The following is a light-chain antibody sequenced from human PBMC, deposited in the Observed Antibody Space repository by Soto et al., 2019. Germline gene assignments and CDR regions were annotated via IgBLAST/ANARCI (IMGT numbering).Light chain of an antibody. CDR3: QQYENRPYT. Sequence: DIQMTQSPCSLSASIGDRVSFTCQASQDISKFLNWYQHKPGQAPSLLIYDASKSHFGVPSRFSGSGSGTDLTFTISSLQPEDNATYYCQQYENRPYTFGPGTKVDVK. J-gene: IGKJ3*01. V-gene: IGKV1-33*01. CDR1: QDISKF. CDR2: DAS.